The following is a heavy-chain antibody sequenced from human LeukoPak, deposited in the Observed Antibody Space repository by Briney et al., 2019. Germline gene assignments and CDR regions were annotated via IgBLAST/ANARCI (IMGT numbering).Heavy chain of an antibody. CDR2: IYYSGST. Sequence: SETLSLTCTVSGGSISSHYWNWIRQPPGRGVEWVGYIYYSGSTNYNPSLKSRVTISVDTSKHQFSLKLSSVTAADTAVYYCARHLGFCGGDCPFDYWDQGTLVTVSS. J-gene: IGHJ4*02. D-gene: IGHD2-21*02. CDR3: ARHLGFCGGDCPFDY. CDR1: GGSISSHY. V-gene: IGHV4-59*08.